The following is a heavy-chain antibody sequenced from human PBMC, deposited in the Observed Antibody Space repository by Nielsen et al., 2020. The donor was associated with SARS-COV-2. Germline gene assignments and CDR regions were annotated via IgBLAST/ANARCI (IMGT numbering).Heavy chain of an antibody. V-gene: IGHV4-59*08. Sequence: SETLSLTCTVSGGSISSYYWSWIRQPPGKGLEFVGYIYDSGSTNYNPSLRSRVTISRDMSTNQCSLRLSSVTAADTAVYYCANLKRGRSSWFDVVLDHWGQRILVTVSS. CDR3: ANLKRGRSSWFDVVLDH. J-gene: IGHJ4*02. CDR1: GGSISSYY. D-gene: IGHD6-6*01. CDR2: IYDSGST.